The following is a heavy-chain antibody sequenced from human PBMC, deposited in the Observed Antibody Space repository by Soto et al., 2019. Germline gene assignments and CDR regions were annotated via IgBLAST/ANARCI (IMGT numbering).Heavy chain of an antibody. D-gene: IGHD5-12*01. V-gene: IGHV3-66*01. Sequence: PGGSLRLSCAASEIPDSGNYMSWVRQAPGKGLEWVSVIYPGGSTYYADSVKGRFTISRDDSMNTLYLQMNSLRAEDMAVYYCARRRDGYIFDYWGQGTLVTVSS. J-gene: IGHJ4*02. CDR2: IYPGGST. CDR3: ARRRDGYIFDY. CDR1: EIPDSGNY.